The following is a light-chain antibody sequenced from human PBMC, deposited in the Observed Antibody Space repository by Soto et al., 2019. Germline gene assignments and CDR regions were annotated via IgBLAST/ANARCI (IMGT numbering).Light chain of an antibody. CDR3: QRLDSYPRT. Sequence: DVQLTQSPSFLSASVGDRVTITCRASHAINTHLAWYQQELGKAPKLLIYSASSLQSGVPSRFRGSRSGTEFTLTISSLQPEDFATYYCQRLDSYPRTFGPGTKVEIK. CDR2: SAS. V-gene: IGKV1-9*01. J-gene: IGKJ1*01. CDR1: HAINTH.